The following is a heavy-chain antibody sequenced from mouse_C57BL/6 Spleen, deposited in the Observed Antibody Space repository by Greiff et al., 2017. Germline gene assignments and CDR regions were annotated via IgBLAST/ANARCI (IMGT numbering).Heavy chain of an antibody. CDR3: ARGGGPVGFAY. V-gene: IGHV1-22*01. CDR2: INPNNGGT. CDR1: GYTFTDYN. J-gene: IGHJ3*01. D-gene: IGHD3-3*01. Sequence: VQLKQSGPELVKPGASVKMSCKASGYTFTDYNMHWVKQSHGKSLEWIGYINPNNGGTSYNQKFKGKATLTVNKSSSTAYMELRSLTSEDSAVYYCARGGGPVGFAYWGQGTLVTVSA.